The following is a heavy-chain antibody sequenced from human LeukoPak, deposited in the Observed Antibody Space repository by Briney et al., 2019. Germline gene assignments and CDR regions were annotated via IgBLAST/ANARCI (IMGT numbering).Heavy chain of an antibody. J-gene: IGHJ5*02. CDR2: ISYDGSNK. CDR1: GFTFSSYA. D-gene: IGHD1-26*01. V-gene: IGHV3-30*04. Sequence: GGSLRLSCAASGFTFSSYAMHWVRQAPGKGLEWVAVISYDGSNKYYADSVKGRFTISRDNAKNSLFLQMNSLRAEDTAMYYCARDKVVGATWFDPWGQGTLVTVSS. CDR3: ARDKVVGATWFDP.